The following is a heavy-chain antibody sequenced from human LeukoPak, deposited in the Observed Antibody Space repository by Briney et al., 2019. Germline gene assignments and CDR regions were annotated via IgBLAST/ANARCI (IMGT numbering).Heavy chain of an antibody. J-gene: IGHJ6*02. D-gene: IGHD3-10*01. CDR3: ARGNYGDYYGMDV. CDR2: ISGYNGKT. Sequence: ASVKVSCKASGYTFTNYGISWVRQAPGQGLEWMGWISGYNGKTNYAQKLQGRVTMTTDTSTSTAYMELRSLRSDDTAVYYCARGNYGDYYGMDVWGQGTTVTVSS. CDR1: GYTFTNYG. V-gene: IGHV1-18*01.